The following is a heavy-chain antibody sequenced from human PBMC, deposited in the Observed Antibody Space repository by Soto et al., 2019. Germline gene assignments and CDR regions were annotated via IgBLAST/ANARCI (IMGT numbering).Heavy chain of an antibody. J-gene: IGHJ5*02. CDR3: AHIPNYYQYDWFDP. CDR1: GFSLTTRGVG. V-gene: IGHV2-5*02. D-gene: IGHD3-16*01. CDR2: IYWDDDK. Sequence: QITLKESGPTLVKPTQTLTLTCTFSGFSLTTRGVGVGWIRHPPGKALECLALIYWDDDKRYSPSLQSRLSITKDTSKNQVVLTMTNVDPVDTATYYCAHIPNYYQYDWFDPWVQGTLVAVSS.